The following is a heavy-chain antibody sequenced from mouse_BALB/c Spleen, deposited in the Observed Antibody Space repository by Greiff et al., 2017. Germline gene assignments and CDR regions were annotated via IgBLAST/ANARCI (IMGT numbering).Heavy chain of an antibody. J-gene: IGHJ4*01. CDR2: ISTYIGNT. V-gene: IGHV1-67*01. CDR3: ARTTVVATHYDAMDY. CDR1: GYTFTDYA. D-gene: IGHD1-1*01. Sequence: VKLMESGPEVVRPGVSVKISCKGSGYTFTDYAMHWVKQRHAKSLEWIGVISTYIGNTNYNQKFKGKATMTVDKSSSTAYMERARLTSEDSAIYYCARTTVVATHYDAMDYWGEGTSVTVSS.